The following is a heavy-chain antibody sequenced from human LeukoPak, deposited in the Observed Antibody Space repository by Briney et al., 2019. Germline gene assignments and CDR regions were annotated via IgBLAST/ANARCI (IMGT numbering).Heavy chain of an antibody. D-gene: IGHD3-10*01. CDR3: PKDPAYYYGSGSPRAFDI. V-gene: IGHV3-23*01. CDR2: ISGSGGST. CDR1: GFTFSSYA. J-gene: IGHJ3*02. Sequence: PGGSLRLSCAASGFTFSSYAMSWVRQAPGKGLEWVSAISGSGGSTYYADSVKGRFTISRDNSKNTLYLQMNSLRAEDTAVYYCPKDPAYYYGSGSPRAFDIWGQGTMVTVSS.